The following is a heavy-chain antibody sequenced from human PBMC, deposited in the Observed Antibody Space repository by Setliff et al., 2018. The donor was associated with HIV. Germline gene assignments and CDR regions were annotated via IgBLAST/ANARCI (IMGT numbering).Heavy chain of an antibody. V-gene: IGHV3-7*01. CDR1: GFTVSSNY. CDR3: ATRVVVAATLAEYDY. Sequence: PGGSLRLSCAASGFTVSSNYMSWVRQAPGKGLQWVANINQDGSEKYYVDSVKGRFTISRDNAKNSLYLQMNSLRAEDTAVYYCATRVVVAATLAEYDYWGQGTLVTVSS. J-gene: IGHJ4*02. CDR2: INQDGSEK. D-gene: IGHD2-15*01.